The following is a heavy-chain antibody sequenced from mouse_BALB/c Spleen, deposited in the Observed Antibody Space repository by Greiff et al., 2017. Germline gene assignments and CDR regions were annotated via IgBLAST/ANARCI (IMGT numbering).Heavy chain of an antibody. V-gene: IGHV2-2*02. CDR3: ARNCYGSSYGYFDV. Sequence: EHLVESGPGLVQPSQSLSITCTVSGFSLTSYGVHWVRQSPGKGLEWLGVIWSGGSTDYNAAFISRLSISKDNSKSQVFFKMNSLQANDTAIYYCARNCYGSSYGYFDVWGAGTTVTVSS. D-gene: IGHD1-1*01. CDR2: IWSGGST. J-gene: IGHJ1*01. CDR1: GFSLTSYG.